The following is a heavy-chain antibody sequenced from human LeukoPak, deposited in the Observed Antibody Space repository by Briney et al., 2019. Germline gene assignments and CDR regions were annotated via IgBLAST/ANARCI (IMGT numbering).Heavy chain of an antibody. Sequence: GGSLRLSCAASGFTFSSYWMSWVRQAPGKGLEWVSVIYSGGSTYYADSVKGRFTISRDNSKNTLYLQMNSLRAEDTAVYYCARVVVIKPNYYYYMDVWGKGTTVTVSS. J-gene: IGHJ6*03. D-gene: IGHD3-3*01. CDR2: IYSGGST. CDR3: ARVVVIKPNYYYYMDV. CDR1: GFTFSSYW. V-gene: IGHV3-53*01.